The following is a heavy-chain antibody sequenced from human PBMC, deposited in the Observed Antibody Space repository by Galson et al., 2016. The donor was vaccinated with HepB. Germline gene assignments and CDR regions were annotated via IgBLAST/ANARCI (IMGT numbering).Heavy chain of an antibody. CDR3: ARWFCSGGNCFDAFDI. V-gene: IGHV1-46*01. J-gene: IGHJ3*02. CDR1: GYTFTTYY. CDR2: INPSGGST. Sequence: SVKVSCKASGYTFTTYYMNWVRQAPGQGLEWMGIINPSGGSTSYAQKFQGRVTMTRETSTSTVYRELSSLRSEDTAVYYCARWFCSGGNCFDAFDIWGQGTMVTVSS. D-gene: IGHD2-15*01.